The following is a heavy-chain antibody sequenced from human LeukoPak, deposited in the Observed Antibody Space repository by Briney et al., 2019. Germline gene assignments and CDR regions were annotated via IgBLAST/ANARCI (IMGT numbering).Heavy chain of an antibody. V-gene: IGHV3-23*01. CDR3: AKGASSSWYDY. D-gene: IGHD6-13*01. CDR1: GFTFSRHW. CDR2: ISGSGGST. J-gene: IGHJ4*02. Sequence: GGSLRLSCAASGFTFSRHWMHWVRQAPGKGLVWVSAISGSGGSTYYADSVKGRFTFSRDNSKYTLYLQMNSLRAEDTAVYYCAKGASSSWYDYWGQGTLVTVSS.